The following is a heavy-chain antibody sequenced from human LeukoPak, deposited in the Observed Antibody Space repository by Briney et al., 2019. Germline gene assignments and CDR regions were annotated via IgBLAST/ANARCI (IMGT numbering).Heavy chain of an antibody. CDR1: GFSVTSNH. Sequence: GGSLRLSCAASGFSVTSNHMNWVRQAPGKGLEWVSIIYTGGTTHYAVSLNDRFTISRDDSINTLYLQMNSLRAEDTAVYYCARDSSSYYFDYWGQGTLVTVSS. J-gene: IGHJ4*02. D-gene: IGHD6-6*01. CDR2: IYTGGTT. CDR3: ARDSSSYYFDY. V-gene: IGHV3-66*01.